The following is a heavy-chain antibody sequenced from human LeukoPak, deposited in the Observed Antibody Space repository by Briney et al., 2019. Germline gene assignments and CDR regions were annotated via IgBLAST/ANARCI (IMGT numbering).Heavy chain of an antibody. CDR3: AKTPFSYSRSYFDY. J-gene: IGHJ4*02. CDR2: LSASGGST. D-gene: IGHD6-13*01. Sequence: GAFLRLSCAGAGFTFTTYAMSWVRQAPGKGLEWVSGLSASGGSTYYADSVKGRFTFSRDNSKNTLYLQMNSLRAEDTAIYYCAKTPFSYSRSYFDYWGPGTLVTVS. CDR1: GFTFTTYA. V-gene: IGHV3-23*01.